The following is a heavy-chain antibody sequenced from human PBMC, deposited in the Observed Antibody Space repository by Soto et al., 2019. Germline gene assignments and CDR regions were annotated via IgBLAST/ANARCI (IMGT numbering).Heavy chain of an antibody. CDR3: ARDHSSSWLGAFDI. D-gene: IGHD6-13*01. V-gene: IGHV3-11*01. Sequence: GGSLRLSCAASGFTFSDYYMSWIRQAPGKGLEWVSYISSSGSTIYYADSVKGRFTISRDNAKNSLYLQMNSLRAEDTAVYYCARDHSSSWLGAFDIWGQGTTVTVSS. CDR1: GFTFSDYY. CDR2: ISSSGSTI. J-gene: IGHJ3*02.